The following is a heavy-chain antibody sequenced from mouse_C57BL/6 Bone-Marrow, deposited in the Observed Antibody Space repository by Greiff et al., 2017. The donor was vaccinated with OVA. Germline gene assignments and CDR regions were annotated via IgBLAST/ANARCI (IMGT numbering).Heavy chain of an antibody. V-gene: IGHV14-4*01. Sequence: VQLKESGAELVRPGASVKLSCTASGFNIKDDYMHWVKQRPEQGLEWIGWIDPENGDTEYASKFQGKATITADTSSNTAYLQLSSLTSEDTAVYYCTTTVFYYYFDYWGQGTTLTVSS. CDR1: GFNIKDDY. CDR3: TTTVFYYYFDY. CDR2: IDPENGDT. J-gene: IGHJ2*01. D-gene: IGHD1-1*01.